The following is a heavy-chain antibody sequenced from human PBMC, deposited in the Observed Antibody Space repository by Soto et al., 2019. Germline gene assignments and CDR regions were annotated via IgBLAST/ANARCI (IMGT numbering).Heavy chain of an antibody. CDR2: INSDGSST. D-gene: IGHD1-26*01. CDR3: ARAHTVGSTPHDMDV. V-gene: IGHV3-74*01. CDR1: GFTFGIYW. Sequence: GGSLRLSCAASGFTFGIYWMHWVRQAPGKGLVWVSRINSDGSSTSYADSVKGRFTISRDNAKNTLYLQMNSLRAEDTAVYYCARAHTVGSTPHDMDVWGQGASVTVSS. J-gene: IGHJ6*02.